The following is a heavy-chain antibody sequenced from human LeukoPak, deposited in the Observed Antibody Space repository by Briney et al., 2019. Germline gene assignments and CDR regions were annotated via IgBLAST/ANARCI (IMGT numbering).Heavy chain of an antibody. CDR1: GFTFSGYA. V-gene: IGHV3-23*01. J-gene: IGHJ4*02. CDR2: ISGRDSTT. D-gene: IGHD1/OR15-1a*01. Sequence: GGSLRLSCAASGFTFSGYAMSWVRQAPGKGLEWVSAISGRDSTTYYADSVKGRFTISRDKSKNTLYLQMNSLRAEDTAVYYCARDNNANGDLEYLDFWGQGTLVTVSS. CDR3: ARDNNANGDLEYLDF.